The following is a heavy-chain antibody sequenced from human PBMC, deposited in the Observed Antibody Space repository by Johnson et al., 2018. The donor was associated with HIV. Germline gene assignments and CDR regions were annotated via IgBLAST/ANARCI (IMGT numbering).Heavy chain of an antibody. J-gene: IGHJ3*02. D-gene: IGHD3-16*01. V-gene: IGHV3-33*06. Sequence: QVQLVESGGGVVQPGRSLRLTCAASGFTFSSYGMHWVRQAPGKGLEWVAVIWYDGSNKFYGASVKGRFTISRDNSKNTLFLQMNSLRGEDTAGYYCAKDKSVMAPDAFDIWGQGTMVTVSS. CDR3: AKDKSVMAPDAFDI. CDR2: IWYDGSNK. CDR1: GFTFSSYG.